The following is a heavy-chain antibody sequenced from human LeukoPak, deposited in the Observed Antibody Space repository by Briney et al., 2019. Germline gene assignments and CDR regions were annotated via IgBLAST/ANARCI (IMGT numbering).Heavy chain of an antibody. V-gene: IGHV4-30-2*01. CDR2: IYHSGST. D-gene: IGHD5-24*01. CDR3: ARSPRRDGYNL. J-gene: IGHJ5*02. Sequence: PSQTLSLTCTVSGGSISSGGYYWSWIRQPPGKGLEWIGYIYHSGSTYYNPSLKSRVTISVDRSKNQFSLKLSSVTAADTAVYYCARSPRRDGYNLWGQGTLVTVSS. CDR1: GGSISSGGYY.